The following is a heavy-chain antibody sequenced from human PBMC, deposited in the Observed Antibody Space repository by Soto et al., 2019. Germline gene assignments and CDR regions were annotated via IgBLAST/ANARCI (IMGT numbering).Heavy chain of an antibody. Sequence: GGSLRLSCTAAGFTFSTFGMHWVRQAPGKGLEWVAVISFDGSNKHHAESVKGRFTISRDNSKNTLYLQMNSLRVEDTAMYYCAKDYYPDSTDIDDYWGQGTLVTVSS. D-gene: IGHD5-12*01. J-gene: IGHJ4*02. V-gene: IGHV3-30*18. CDR3: AKDYYPDSTDIDDY. CDR2: ISFDGSNK. CDR1: GFTFSTFG.